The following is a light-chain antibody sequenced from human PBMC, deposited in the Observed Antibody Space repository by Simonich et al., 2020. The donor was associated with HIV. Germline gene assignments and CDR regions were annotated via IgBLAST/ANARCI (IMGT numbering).Light chain of an antibody. J-gene: IGKJ4*01. CDR1: QSVSSN. CDR3: QQRSNWPSLT. Sequence: EMVMTQSPATLSLSPGEKATLSCRASQSVSSNLTWYQQKPGQAPTLLSYDASTRATGIPARFSGSGSGTAFTLTINRMQSEDFAVYYCQQRSNWPSLTFGGGTKVEIK. V-gene: IGKV3-15*01. CDR2: DAS.